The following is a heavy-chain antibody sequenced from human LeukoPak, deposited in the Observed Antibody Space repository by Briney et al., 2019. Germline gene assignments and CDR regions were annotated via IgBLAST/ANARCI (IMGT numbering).Heavy chain of an antibody. J-gene: IGHJ4*02. CDR2: ITSGGNT. V-gene: IGHV3-23*01. CDR3: AKYCSGGNCYSGLY. CDR1: GFIFSNYA. D-gene: IGHD2-15*01. Sequence: GGSLRLSCAASGFIFSNYAMTWVREAPGKGLQWVSTITSGGNTYYAYSVKRRFTISRYNSQTTLYLQMNSLRAEVTAVYCCAKYCSGGNCYSGLYWGQGTLVTVSS.